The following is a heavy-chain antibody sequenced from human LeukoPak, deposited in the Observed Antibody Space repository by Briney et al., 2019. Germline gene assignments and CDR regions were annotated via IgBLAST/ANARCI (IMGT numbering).Heavy chain of an antibody. V-gene: IGHV3-9*01. CDR2: ISWNSGSI. CDR3: AKDLSGIPRDAFDI. CDR1: GFTFSSYS. D-gene: IGHD1-26*01. J-gene: IGHJ3*02. Sequence: GGSLRLSCAASGFTFSSYSMNWVRQAPGKGLEWVSGISWNSGSIGYADSVKGRFTISRDNAKNSLYLQMNSLRAEDTALYYCAKDLSGIPRDAFDIWGQGTMVTVSS.